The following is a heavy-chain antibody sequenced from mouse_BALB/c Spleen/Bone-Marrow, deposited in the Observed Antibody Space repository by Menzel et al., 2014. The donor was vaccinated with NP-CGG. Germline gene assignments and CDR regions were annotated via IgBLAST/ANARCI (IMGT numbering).Heavy chain of an antibody. CDR1: GFNIKDTY. Sequence: VQLQQSGAELVKPGASVKLSCTASGFNIKDTYMHWVKQRPEQGLEWIGRIDPASGNTKYDPKFQGKATITADTSSNTAYLQLSSLTSEDTAVYYCALYYDYDVGYWGQGTTLTVSS. CDR3: ALYYDYDVGY. D-gene: IGHD2-4*01. V-gene: IGHV14-3*02. J-gene: IGHJ2*01. CDR2: IDPASGNT.